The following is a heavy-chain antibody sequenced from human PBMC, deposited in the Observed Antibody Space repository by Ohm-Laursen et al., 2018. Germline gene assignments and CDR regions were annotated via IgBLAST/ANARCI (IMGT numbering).Heavy chain of an antibody. Sequence: GSLRLSCTASGFTFCTYPMHWVRQGPGKGVVWVSRADSGGSATSYADSVKGRFTISRDNAKNTLYLQMNSLRAEDTAVYYCARGSLNGLDVWGQGTTVTVSS. D-gene: IGHD3-16*01. CDR1: GFTFCTYP. J-gene: IGHJ6*02. CDR3: ARGSLNGLDV. CDR2: ADSGGSAT. V-gene: IGHV3-74*01.